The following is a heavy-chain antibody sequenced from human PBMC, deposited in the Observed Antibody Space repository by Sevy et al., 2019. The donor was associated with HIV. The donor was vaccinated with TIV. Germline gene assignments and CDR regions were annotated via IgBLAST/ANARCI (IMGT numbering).Heavy chain of an antibody. V-gene: IGHV3-30*18. CDR2: ISYDGNYR. D-gene: IGHD3-16*01. J-gene: IGHJ6*02. CDR1: GFTFSTYD. CDR3: AKNRPPGGSYFSRHAMDV. Sequence: GGSLRLSCAASGFTFSTYDIHWVRQAPGKGLEWVAIISYDGNYREYADSVRGRFSMSRDNSKNTVYLQMNGLSMEDTAVYYCAKNRPPGGSYFSRHAMDVWGRGTTVTVSS.